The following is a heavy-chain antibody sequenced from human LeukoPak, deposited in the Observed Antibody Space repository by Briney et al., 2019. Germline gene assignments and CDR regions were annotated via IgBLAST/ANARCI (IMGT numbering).Heavy chain of an antibody. D-gene: IGHD4/OR15-4a*01. V-gene: IGHV4-38-2*01. Sequence: PSETLSLTCAVSGYSISSGYYWGWIRQPPGKGLEWIGSIYYSGSTNYNPSLKSRVTISVDTSKNQFSLKLSSVTAADTAVYYCARYSMELDYYYYYYMDVWGKGTTVTVSS. CDR3: ARYSMELDYYYYYYMDV. CDR2: IYYSGST. CDR1: GYSISSGYY. J-gene: IGHJ6*03.